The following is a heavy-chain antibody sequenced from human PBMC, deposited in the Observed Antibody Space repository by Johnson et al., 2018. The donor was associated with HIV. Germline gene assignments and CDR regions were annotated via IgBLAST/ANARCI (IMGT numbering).Heavy chain of an antibody. CDR2: IKRKSDGETT. Sequence: VQLVESGGALVKPGGSLRLSCVASGFTFSNVWMTWVRQAPGKGLEWVGRIKRKSDGETTDYAAPVKGRFTISRDDSKNSLYLQMNSLKTEDTAVYSCATGDCSGGSCHAFDFWGQGTMVTVSS. CDR1: GFTFSNVW. J-gene: IGHJ3*01. D-gene: IGHD2-15*01. V-gene: IGHV3-15*02. CDR3: ATGDCSGGSCHAFDF.